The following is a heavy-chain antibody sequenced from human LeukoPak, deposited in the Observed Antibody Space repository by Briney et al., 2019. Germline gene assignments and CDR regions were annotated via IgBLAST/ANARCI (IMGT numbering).Heavy chain of an antibody. CDR3: ARAIPPRYDYVWGSYRPKSKYFDY. CDR1: GYTFTSYD. Sequence: ASVKVSCKASGYTFTSYDINWVRQATGQGLEWMGWMNPNSGNTGYAQKFQGRVTMTRNTSISTAYMELSSLRSEDTAVYYCARAIPPRYDYVWGSYRPKSKYFDYWGQGTLVTVSS. V-gene: IGHV1-8*01. J-gene: IGHJ4*02. CDR2: MNPNSGNT. D-gene: IGHD3-16*02.